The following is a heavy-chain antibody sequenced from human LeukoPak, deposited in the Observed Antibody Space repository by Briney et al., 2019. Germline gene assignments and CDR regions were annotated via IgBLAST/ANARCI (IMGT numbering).Heavy chain of an antibody. CDR2: IRYDGSNK. V-gene: IGHV3-30*02. D-gene: IGHD4-11*01. J-gene: IGHJ4*02. CDR3: ATVATALQEIMTTVTTPFDY. CDR1: GFTFSSYG. Sequence: GGSLRLSCAASGFTFSSYGMHWVRQAPGKGLEWVAFIRYDGSNKYYADSVKGRFTISRDNSKNTLYLQMSSLRSEDTAVYYCATVATALQEIMTTVTTPFDYWGQGTLVTVSS.